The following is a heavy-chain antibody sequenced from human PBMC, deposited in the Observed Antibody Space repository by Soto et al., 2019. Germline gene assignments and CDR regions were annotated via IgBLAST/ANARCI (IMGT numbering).Heavy chain of an antibody. V-gene: IGHV4-59*08. CDR2: IYSSGNT. J-gene: IGHJ4*02. Sequence: PSETLSLTCTVSGGSISTYYWSWIRQPPGKGLEWIGYIYSSGNTNSNPSLKSRVTILVDTSKNQFSLKLSSVTAADTVLYYCASHIKGSGSFYLNVVDFWGRGTLVTVSS. D-gene: IGHD3-10*01. CDR3: ASHIKGSGSFYLNVVDF. CDR1: GGSISTYY.